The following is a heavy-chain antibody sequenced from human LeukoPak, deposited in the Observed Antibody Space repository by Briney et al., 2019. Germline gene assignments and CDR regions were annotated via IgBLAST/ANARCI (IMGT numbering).Heavy chain of an antibody. J-gene: IGHJ4*02. D-gene: IGHD3-22*01. CDR2: IYPSGST. Sequence: SETLSLTCTVSGGSISSYYWSWIRKPPGKGLDWIGRIYPSGSTNYNPSLKSRVTMSVDTSKNQFSPKLSSVTAADTAVYYCARDLPYYYDSSGYQYYFDYRGQGTLVTVSS. V-gene: IGHV4-4*07. CDR1: GGSISSYY. CDR3: ARDLPYYYDSSGYQYYFDY.